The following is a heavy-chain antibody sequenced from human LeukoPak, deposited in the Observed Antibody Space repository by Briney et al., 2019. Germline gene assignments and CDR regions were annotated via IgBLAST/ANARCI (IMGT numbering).Heavy chain of an antibody. J-gene: IGHJ6*04. D-gene: IGHD3-10*02. CDR1: GFTFSSYS. V-gene: IGHV3-21*01. CDR2: ISSSSSYI. CDR3: AELGITMIGGV. Sequence: GGSLRLSCAASGFTFSSYSMNWVRQAPGKGLEWVSSISSSSSYIYYADSVKGRFTISRDNAKNSLYLQMNSLRAEDTAVYYCAELGITMIGGVWGKGTMVTISS.